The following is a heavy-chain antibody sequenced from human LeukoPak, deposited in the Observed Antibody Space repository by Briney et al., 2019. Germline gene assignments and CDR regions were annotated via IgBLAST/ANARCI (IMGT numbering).Heavy chain of an antibody. J-gene: IGHJ4*02. D-gene: IGHD3-22*01. V-gene: IGHV1-2*02. CDR3: ARGQYYYDRAFPLHY. CDR1: GYTFTSYG. CDR2: INPSSGGT. Sequence: ASVKVSCKASGYTFTSYGISWVRQAPGQGLEWMGWINPSSGGTNYEQKFQGRVTMTRDTSIDTAYMELTSLRSDDTAVYYCARGQYYYDRAFPLHYWGQGALVTVSS.